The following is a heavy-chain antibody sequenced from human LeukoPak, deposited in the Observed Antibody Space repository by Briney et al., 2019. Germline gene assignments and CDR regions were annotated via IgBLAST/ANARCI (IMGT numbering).Heavy chain of an antibody. V-gene: IGHV1-69*05. J-gene: IGHJ4*02. Sequence: GASVKVSCKASGGIFSNFGISWVRQAPGQGLEWMGRIISLFGTPNYAQKFQGRVTITTDESTSTAYMDLSSLRSEDTAVYYCAREGFCIGDTCHGRDKVLDYWGQGTLVTVSS. D-gene: IGHD2-15*01. CDR3: AREGFCIGDTCHGRDKVLDY. CDR1: GGIFSNFG. CDR2: IISLFGTP.